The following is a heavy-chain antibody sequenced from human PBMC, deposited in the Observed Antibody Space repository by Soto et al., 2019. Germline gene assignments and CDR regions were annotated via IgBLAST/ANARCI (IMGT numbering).Heavy chain of an antibody. CDR3: ARDPYYYGSGSYTKWFDP. CDR1: GGTFSSYT. J-gene: IGHJ5*02. Sequence: SVKVSCKASGGTFSSYTISWVRQAPGQGLEWMGRIIPILGIANYAQKFQGRVTITADKSTSTAYMELSSLRSEDTAVYYCARDPYYYGSGSYTKWFDPWGQGTLVTVSS. D-gene: IGHD3-10*01. CDR2: IIPILGIA. V-gene: IGHV1-69*04.